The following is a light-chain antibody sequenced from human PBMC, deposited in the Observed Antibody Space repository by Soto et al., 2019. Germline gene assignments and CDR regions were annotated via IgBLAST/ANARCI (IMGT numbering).Light chain of an antibody. V-gene: IGLV1-40*01. CDR2: GDS. CDR1: SSNIGAGYH. J-gene: IGLJ1*01. CDR3: QSSDSRLSGSDV. Sequence: QPVLTQPPSVSLAPGQRVTMSGTGSSSNIGAGYHVHWYQQLPGAAPKLLIFGDSNRPSGVPDRFSGSKSGTSASLAITGLQADDEADYYCQSSDSRLSGSDVFGTGTKVTVL.